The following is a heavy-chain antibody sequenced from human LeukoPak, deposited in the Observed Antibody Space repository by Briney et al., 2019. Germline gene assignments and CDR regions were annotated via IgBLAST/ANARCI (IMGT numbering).Heavy chain of an antibody. D-gene: IGHD3-9*01. V-gene: IGHV3-21*01. J-gene: IGHJ4*02. CDR2: ISSSSSYI. CDR3: ERNVKYDILTGFDY. Sequence: GGSLRLSCAASGFTFSSHSMHWVRQAPGKGLESVSSISSSSSYIYYAASVKGRFTISRDNAKKSLYLQMNSLRAEDTAVYYCERNVKYDILTGFDYWGQGTLVTVSS. CDR1: GFTFSSHS.